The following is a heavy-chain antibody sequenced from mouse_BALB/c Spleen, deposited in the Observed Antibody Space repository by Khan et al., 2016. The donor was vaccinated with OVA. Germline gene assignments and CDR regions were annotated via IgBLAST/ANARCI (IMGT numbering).Heavy chain of an antibody. CDR2: INPYNDGT. D-gene: IGHD2-4*01. Sequence: EVQLQQSGPELVKPGASVKMSCKASGYTYTSYVMHWVKQKPGQGLEWIGYINPYNDGTKYDEKFKGKATLISDKSSSTAYMELSSLTSEDSAVYYWSRWGITTGFAYWGQGTLVTVSA. CDR3: SRWGITTGFAY. CDR1: GYTYTSYV. J-gene: IGHJ3*01. V-gene: IGHV1S136*01.